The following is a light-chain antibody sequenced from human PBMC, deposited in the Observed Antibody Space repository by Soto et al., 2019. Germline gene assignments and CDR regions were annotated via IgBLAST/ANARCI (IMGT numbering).Light chain of an antibody. CDR2: EVS. Sequence: QSALTQPPSASGSPGQSVTISCTGTSSDVGAYNYVSWYQQLPGKAPKLIIYEVSKRPSGVPDRFSGSKSGDTASLTISGLRTEDEADYYCCSFAGSGTGVFGTGTKVTVL. J-gene: IGLJ1*01. V-gene: IGLV2-8*01. CDR1: SSDVGAYNY. CDR3: CSFAGSGTGV.